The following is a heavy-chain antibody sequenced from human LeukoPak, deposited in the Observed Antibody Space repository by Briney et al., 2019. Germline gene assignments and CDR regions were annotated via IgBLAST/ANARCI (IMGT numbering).Heavy chain of an antibody. D-gene: IGHD3-10*01. CDR1: GGSIGNYY. Sequence: PSETLSLTCTVSGGSIGNYYWSWFRQSPGKGLEWIGFIYYSGSTDYNPSLKSRGTISVDTSRNQISLKLRSVTAADTAVYYCARGDVVLWFGELHLSSFHFWGQGTLVTVSS. J-gene: IGHJ4*02. V-gene: IGHV4-59*01. CDR3: ARGDVVLWFGELHLSSFHF. CDR2: IYYSGST.